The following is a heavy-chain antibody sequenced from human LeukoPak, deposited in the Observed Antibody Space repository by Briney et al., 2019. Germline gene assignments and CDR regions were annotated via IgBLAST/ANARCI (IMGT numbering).Heavy chain of an antibody. D-gene: IGHD1-26*01. V-gene: IGHV3-23*01. J-gene: IGHJ4*02. CDR3: AREVGPFDY. CDR1: GFNFNTYA. CDR2: ISGSGDNT. Sequence: PGGSLRLSCAASGFNFNTYAMSWVRQAPGKGLEWVSTISGSGDNTYYGDSVKGRFTISRDNSKNTLYLQMNSLRAEDTAIYYCAREVGPFDYWGQGTLVTVSS.